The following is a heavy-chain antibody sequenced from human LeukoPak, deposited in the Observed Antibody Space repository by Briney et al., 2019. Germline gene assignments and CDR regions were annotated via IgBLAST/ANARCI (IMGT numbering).Heavy chain of an antibody. CDR2: IIPILGIA. J-gene: IGHJ5*02. Sequence: GASVKVSCKASGYTFTGYYMHWVRQAPGQGLEWMGRIIPILGIANYAQKFQGRVTITADKSTSTAYMELSSLRSEDTAVYYCANRDGISWGQGTLVTVSS. V-gene: IGHV1-69*02. D-gene: IGHD1-14*01. CDR1: GYTFTGYY. CDR3: ANRDGIS.